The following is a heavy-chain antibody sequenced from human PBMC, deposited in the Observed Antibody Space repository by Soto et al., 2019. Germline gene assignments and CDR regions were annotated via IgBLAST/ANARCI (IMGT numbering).Heavy chain of an antibody. CDR2: KSISGST. J-gene: IGHJ4*02. CDR3: ARSLGSAAGWSFDV. Sequence: PSETLSLTCTVSGGSMSDYFWTWIRLPAGKRLEWIGRKSISGSTDYNPSLKGRASMSVDTSKNQFSLCLISVTAADTALYYCARSLGSAAGWSFDVWGQGILVTVSS. CDR1: GGSMSDYF. V-gene: IGHV4-4*07. D-gene: IGHD3-16*01.